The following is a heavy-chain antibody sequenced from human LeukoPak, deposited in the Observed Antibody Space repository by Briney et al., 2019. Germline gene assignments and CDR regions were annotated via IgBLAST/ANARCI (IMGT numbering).Heavy chain of an antibody. CDR1: GGSFSGYY. CDR3: ARVYYSNSYDYWYFDL. CDR2: IYYSGST. J-gene: IGHJ2*01. D-gene: IGHD6-13*01. Sequence: SETLSLTCAVYGGSFSGYYWSWIRQPPGKGLEWIGYIYYSGSTNYNPSLKSRVTISVDTSKNQFSLKLSSVTAADTAVYYCARVYYSNSYDYWYFDLWGRGTLVTVSS. V-gene: IGHV4-59*01.